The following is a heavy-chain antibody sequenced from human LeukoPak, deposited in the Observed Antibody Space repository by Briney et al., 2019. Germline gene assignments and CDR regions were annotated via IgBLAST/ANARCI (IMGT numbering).Heavy chain of an antibody. CDR2: INHSGST. CDR1: GGSISSYY. Sequence: PSETLSLTCTVSGGSISSYYWSWIRQPPGKGLEWIGEINHSGSTNYNPSLKSRVTISVDTSKNQFSLKLSSVTAADTAVYYCARWGLAYCGGDCYSNAFDYWGQGTLVTVSS. CDR3: ARWGLAYCGGDCYSNAFDY. D-gene: IGHD2-21*02. J-gene: IGHJ4*02. V-gene: IGHV4-34*01.